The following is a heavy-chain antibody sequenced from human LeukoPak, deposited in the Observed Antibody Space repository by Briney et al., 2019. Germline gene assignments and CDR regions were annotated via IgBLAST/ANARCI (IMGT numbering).Heavy chain of an antibody. D-gene: IGHD3-9*01. Sequence: PGGSLRLSCAASGFTFSAYSMNWVRQAPGKGLEWVSYISSSSSTIYYADSVKGRFTISRDNAKNSLYLQMNSLRADDTAVYYCARGFLTVYTFFDYWGQGTLVTVSS. V-gene: IGHV3-48*01. J-gene: IGHJ4*02. CDR1: GFTFSAYS. CDR2: ISSSSSTI. CDR3: ARGFLTVYTFFDY.